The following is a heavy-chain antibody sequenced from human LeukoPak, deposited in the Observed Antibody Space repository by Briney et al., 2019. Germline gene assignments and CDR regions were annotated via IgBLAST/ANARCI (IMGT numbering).Heavy chain of an antibody. D-gene: IGHD6-13*01. CDR1: GGSVTDYY. J-gene: IGHJ4*02. CDR3: ARVTGYMTEDYFDY. CDR2: IYYTGT. Sequence: SETLSLTCTVSGGSVTDYYWSWIRQSPGKGLEWIGYIYYTGTSYNPSLKSRVTISADTSKNQFSLKLISVTAADTAVYYCARVTGYMTEDYFDYWGQGTLITVSS. V-gene: IGHV4-59*02.